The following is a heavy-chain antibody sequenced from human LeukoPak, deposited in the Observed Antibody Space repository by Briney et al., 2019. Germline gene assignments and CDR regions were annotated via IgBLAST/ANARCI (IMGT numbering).Heavy chain of an antibody. J-gene: IGHJ4*02. CDR2: INHSGST. CDR3: ARGGRGDFYFDY. D-gene: IGHD6-25*01. Sequence: SETLSLTCTVSGGSISSYYWSWLRQPPGKGLEWIGEINHSGSTNYNPSLKSRVTISVGTSKNQFSLKLSSVTAADTAVYYCARGGRGDFYFDYWDQGTLVTVSS. V-gene: IGHV4-34*01. CDR1: GGSISSYY.